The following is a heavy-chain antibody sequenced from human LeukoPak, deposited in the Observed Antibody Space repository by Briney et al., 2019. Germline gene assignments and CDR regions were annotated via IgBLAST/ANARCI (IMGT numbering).Heavy chain of an antibody. CDR3: ARGSSSWHWVFDY. J-gene: IGHJ4*02. D-gene: IGHD6-13*01. Sequence: GGSLRLSCAASGFTFSSYGMHWVRQAPGKGLEWVAVIWYDGSNKYYADSVKGRFTISRDNSKNTLYLQMNSLRAEDTAVYYCARGSSSWHWVFDYWGQGTLVTVSS. CDR2: IWYDGSNK. CDR1: GFTFSSYG. V-gene: IGHV3-33*01.